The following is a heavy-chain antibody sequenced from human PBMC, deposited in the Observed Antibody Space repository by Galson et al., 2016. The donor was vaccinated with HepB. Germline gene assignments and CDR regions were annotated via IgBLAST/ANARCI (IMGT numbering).Heavy chain of an antibody. D-gene: IGHD1-1*01. CDR2: IFHSGTT. V-gene: IGHV4-39*07. J-gene: IGHJ4*02. CDR1: GGSISSSRYY. CDR3: ARDPRMELVSNS. Sequence: ETLSLTCSVSGGSISSSRYYWGWIRQPPGKGLEWIGSIFHSGTTYYSPSLRGRVTMSLDRSRNQFSLNLISVTAADTAIYFCARDPRMELVSNSWGQGTLVTVSS.